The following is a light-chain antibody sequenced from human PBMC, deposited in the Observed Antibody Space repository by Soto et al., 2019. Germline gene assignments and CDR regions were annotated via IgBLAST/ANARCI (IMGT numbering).Light chain of an antibody. CDR3: LQYTSYSPHT. J-gene: IGKJ2*01. CDR1: QSISSW. CDR2: EAS. V-gene: IGKV1-5*03. Sequence: DIQMTQSPSTLSASVGDRVTITCRASQSISSWLAWYQQKPGKAPKLLIYEASNLESGVPLRFSGSGSGTEFTLTISSLQPDDFATYYCLQYTSYSPHTFGQGTKLASK.